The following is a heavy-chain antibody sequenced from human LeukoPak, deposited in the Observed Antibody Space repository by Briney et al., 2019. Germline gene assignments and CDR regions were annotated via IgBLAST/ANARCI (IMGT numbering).Heavy chain of an antibody. J-gene: IGHJ6*03. CDR2: IKQDGSEK. V-gene: IGHV3-7*01. CDR1: GFTFSSYW. D-gene: IGHD3-22*01. Sequence: GGSLRLSCAASGFTFSSYWMSWVRQAPGKGLEWVANIKQDGSEKYYVDSVKGRFTISRDNAKNSLYLQMNSLRAEDTAVYYCARVTYYYDSSGYYPPYYYYYYMDVWGKGTTVTVSS. CDR3: ARVTYYYDSSGYYPPYYYYYYMDV.